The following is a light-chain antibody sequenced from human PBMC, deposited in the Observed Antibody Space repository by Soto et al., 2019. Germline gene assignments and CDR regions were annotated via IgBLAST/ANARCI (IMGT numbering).Light chain of an antibody. CDR2: GAS. Sequence: EIVMTQSPATLSVSPGERATLSCRASQSISSDLAWYQQQPGQAPRLLIYGASTRVLGIPARFSGSGSGTVFTFTISSLQSEDVAVYYCQQYITWPWTFGHGTKVEIK. J-gene: IGKJ1*01. CDR3: QQYITWPWT. V-gene: IGKV3-15*01. CDR1: QSISSD.